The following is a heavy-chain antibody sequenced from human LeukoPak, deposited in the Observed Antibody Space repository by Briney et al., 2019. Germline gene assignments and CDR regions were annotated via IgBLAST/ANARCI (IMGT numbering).Heavy chain of an antibody. CDR3: ARLEGYYDFWSGYYSYYYMDV. Sequence: GGSLRLSCAAPGFTFSSYWMSWVRQAPGRGLEWVANIKQDGSEKYYVDSVKGRFTISRDNAKNSLYLQMNSLRAEDTAVYYCARLEGYYDFWSGYYSYYYMDVWGKGTTVTVSS. CDR2: IKQDGSEK. CDR1: GFTFSSYW. J-gene: IGHJ6*03. V-gene: IGHV3-7*01. D-gene: IGHD3-3*01.